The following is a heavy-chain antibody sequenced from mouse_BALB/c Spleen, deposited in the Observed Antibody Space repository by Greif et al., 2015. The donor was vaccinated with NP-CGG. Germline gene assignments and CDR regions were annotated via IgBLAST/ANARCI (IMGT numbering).Heavy chain of an antibody. V-gene: IGHV14-1*02. CDR2: IDPENGNT. CDR1: GFNIKDYY. J-gene: IGHJ4*01. Sequence: EVQLQQSGAELVRPGALVKLSCKASGFNIKDYYMHWVKQRPEQGLEWVGWIDPENGNTIYDPKFQGKASITADTSSNTAYLQLSSLTSEDTAVYYCARRDSGNAMDYWGQGTSVTVSS. D-gene: IGHD1-3*01. CDR3: ARRDSGNAMDY.